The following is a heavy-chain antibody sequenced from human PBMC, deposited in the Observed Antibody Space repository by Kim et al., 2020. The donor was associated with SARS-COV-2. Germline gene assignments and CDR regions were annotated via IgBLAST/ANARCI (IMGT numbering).Heavy chain of an antibody. V-gene: IGHV3-23*01. D-gene: IGHD6-19*01. CDR1: GFTFSIRA. J-gene: IGHJ4*02. CDR3: AKDHPSSCWPTFDS. Sequence: GGSLRLSCVASGFTFSIRAMSWVRQAPGKGPEWVASVNNGGNAYYADSVRGRFTVSRDITKDTLYLQMNSLRAEDSALYYCAKDHPSSCWPTFDSWGQGTLVTVSS. CDR2: VNNGGNA.